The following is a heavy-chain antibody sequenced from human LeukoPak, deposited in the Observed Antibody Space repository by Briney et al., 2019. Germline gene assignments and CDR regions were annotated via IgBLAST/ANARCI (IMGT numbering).Heavy chain of an antibody. Sequence: SLRLSCAASGFTFDDYAMHWVRQAPGKGLEWVSGISWNSGSIGYADSVKGRFTISRDNAKNSLYLQMNSLRAEDTALYYCAKEYGDVDAFDIWGQGTMVTVSS. D-gene: IGHD4-17*01. V-gene: IGHV3-9*01. J-gene: IGHJ3*02. CDR3: AKEYGDVDAFDI. CDR2: ISWNSGSI. CDR1: GFTFDDYA.